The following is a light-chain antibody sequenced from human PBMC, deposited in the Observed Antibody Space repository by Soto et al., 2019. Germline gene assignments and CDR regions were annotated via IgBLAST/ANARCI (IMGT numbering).Light chain of an antibody. CDR2: RNN. CDR1: TSNIGRNF. V-gene: IGLV1-47*01. Sequence: QSVLTQPPSASGTPGQRVTISCSGSTSNIGRNFVYWYQQLPGTAPKLLIYRNNQRPSGVPDRFSGSKSDTSASLAISGLRSEDEADYYCATWDDSLRVGVCGGGTKLTVL. CDR3: ATWDDSLRVGV. J-gene: IGLJ3*02.